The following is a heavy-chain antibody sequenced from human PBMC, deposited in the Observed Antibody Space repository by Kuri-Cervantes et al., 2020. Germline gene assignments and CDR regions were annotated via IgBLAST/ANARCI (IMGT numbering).Heavy chain of an antibody. CDR1: GGSISSYY. D-gene: IGHD2-2*01. V-gene: IGHV4-59*01. CDR2: IYYSGST. J-gene: IGHJ3*02. CDR3: ARAPGSRGVVPAAFDI. Sequence: GSLRLSCTVSGGSISSYYWSWIRQPPGKGLEWIGYIYYSGSTNYNPSLKSRVTISVDTSKNQFSLKLSSVTAADTAAYYCARAPGSRGVVPAAFDIWGQGTMVTVSS.